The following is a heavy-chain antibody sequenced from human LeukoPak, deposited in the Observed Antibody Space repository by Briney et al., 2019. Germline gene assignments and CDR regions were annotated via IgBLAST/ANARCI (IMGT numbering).Heavy chain of an antibody. CDR3: ALGYCDGGSCYAREYFQH. CDR1: GGSISSGGYY. V-gene: IGHV4-31*03. Sequence: KPSQTLSLTCTVSGGSISSGGYYWTWIRQHPGKGLEWIGYIYYSGSTYYNPSLKSRVTISVDTSKNQFSLRLSSVTAADTAVYYCALGYCDGGSCYAREYFQHWGQGTLVTVSS. J-gene: IGHJ1*01. CDR2: IYYSGST. D-gene: IGHD2-15*01.